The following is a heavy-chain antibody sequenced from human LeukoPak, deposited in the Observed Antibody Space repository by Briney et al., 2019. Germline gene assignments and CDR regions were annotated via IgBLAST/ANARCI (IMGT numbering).Heavy chain of an antibody. J-gene: IGHJ5*02. CDR1: GGSISSSSYY. CDR3: ARDATTAPHWFDP. CDR2: IYYSGST. V-gene: IGHV4-39*07. D-gene: IGHD4-11*01. Sequence: SETLSLTCTVSGGSISSSSYYWGWIRQPPGKGLEWIGSIYYSGSTYYNPSLKSRVTISVDTSKNQFSLKLSSVTAADTAVYYCARDATTAPHWFDPWGPGTLVTVSS.